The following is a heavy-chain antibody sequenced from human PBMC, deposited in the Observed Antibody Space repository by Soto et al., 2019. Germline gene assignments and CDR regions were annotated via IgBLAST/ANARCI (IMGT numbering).Heavy chain of an antibody. V-gene: IGHV3-7*05. CDR2: IKEDGSEK. J-gene: IGHJ4*02. Sequence: EVQLVESGGGLVQPGGSLRLSCAASGFTFSNYWMNWVRQTPGKGLEWVGNIKEDGSEKYYVDSVKGRFTISRDNANNSLFLQMNSLRAGDTAVYYCARDFLGRRRTVDYWGQGTLVTVSS. CDR1: GFTFSNYW. CDR3: ARDFLGRRRTVDY. D-gene: IGHD6-6*01.